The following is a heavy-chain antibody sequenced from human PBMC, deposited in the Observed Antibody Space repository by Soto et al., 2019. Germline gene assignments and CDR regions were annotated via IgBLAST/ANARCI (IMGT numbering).Heavy chain of an antibody. D-gene: IGHD3-10*01. J-gene: IGHJ6*03. V-gene: IGHV3-23*01. CDR3: GKWRGGGLHYYYYMDV. Sequence: GGSLRLSCAASGFTFSSYAMNWVRQAPGKGLEWVSAISGSGGSTYYADSVKGRFTISRDNSKNTVYLQMNSLRAEGRAVYYWGKWRGGGLHYYYYMDVWGKGTTVTVSS. CDR1: GFTFSSYA. CDR2: ISGSGGST.